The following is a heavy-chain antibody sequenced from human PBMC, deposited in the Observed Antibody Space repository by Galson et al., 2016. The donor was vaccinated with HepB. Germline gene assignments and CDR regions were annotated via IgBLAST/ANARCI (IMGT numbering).Heavy chain of an antibody. Sequence: SVKVSCKASGYTFTGYYMHWVRQAPGQGLEWMGWINPNTGGTNYAQQFQGRVTMTRDTSISTAYMELSGLISDDTAVYFCARDMVLSYYFDYWGQGTLVTVSS. CDR3: ARDMVLSYYFDY. CDR2: INPNTGGT. J-gene: IGHJ4*02. V-gene: IGHV1-2*02. CDR1: GYTFTGYY. D-gene: IGHD3-16*01.